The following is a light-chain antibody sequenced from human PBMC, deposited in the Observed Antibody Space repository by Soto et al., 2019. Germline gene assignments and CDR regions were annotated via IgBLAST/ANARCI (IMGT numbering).Light chain of an antibody. Sequence: QSALTQPASVSGSPGQSITISCTGTSSDVGGYNYVSWYQQHPGKAPKLMIYDVSNRPSGVSNRFSGSKSGNTASLTISGLQADDEADYYCSSSTSSSTLLEFGGGTKLTVL. CDR3: SSSTSSSTLLE. CDR2: DVS. V-gene: IGLV2-14*01. J-gene: IGLJ3*02. CDR1: SSDVGGYNY.